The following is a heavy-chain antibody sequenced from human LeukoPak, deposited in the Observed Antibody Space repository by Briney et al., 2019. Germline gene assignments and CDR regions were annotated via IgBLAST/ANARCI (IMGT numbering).Heavy chain of an antibody. D-gene: IGHD3-3*01. V-gene: IGHV1-2*02. CDR2: INPNSGGT. CDR1: GYTFTDYY. J-gene: IGHJ4*02. Sequence: ASVKVSCKASGYTFTDYYMHWVRQAPGQGLEWMGWINPNSGGTNYAQKFQGRVTMTRDTSISTAYMELSRLRSDDTAVYYCARDRYDFWSGYSGPSGYWGQGTLVTVSS. CDR3: ARDRYDFWSGYSGPSGY.